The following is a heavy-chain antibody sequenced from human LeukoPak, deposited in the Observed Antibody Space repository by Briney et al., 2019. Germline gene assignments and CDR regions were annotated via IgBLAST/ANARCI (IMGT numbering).Heavy chain of an antibody. J-gene: IGHJ4*02. Sequence: GGSLRLSCAASGFTFSSCWMSWVRQAPGEGLEWVANIKQDGREKYYMDSVKGRFTISRDNAKNSLYLQMNSLRAEDTAVYYCARPYYYYDSSGYYYGFFPRYYFDYWGQGTLVTVSS. CDR1: GFTFSSCW. V-gene: IGHV3-7*01. D-gene: IGHD3-22*01. CDR2: IKQDGREK. CDR3: ARPYYYYDSSGYYYGFFPRYYFDY.